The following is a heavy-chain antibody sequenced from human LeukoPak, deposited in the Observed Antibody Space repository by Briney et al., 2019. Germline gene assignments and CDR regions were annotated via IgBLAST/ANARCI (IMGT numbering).Heavy chain of an antibody. V-gene: IGHV4-39*07. Sequence: KSSETLSLTCTVSGGSISSSSYYWGWIRQPPGKGLEWIGSIYYSGSTYYNPSPKSRVTISVDTSKNQFSLKLSSVTAADTAVYYCARDLWFSSRGFDPWGQGTLVTVSS. D-gene: IGHD6-13*01. CDR1: GGSISSSSYY. J-gene: IGHJ5*02. CDR2: IYYSGST. CDR3: ARDLWFSSRGFDP.